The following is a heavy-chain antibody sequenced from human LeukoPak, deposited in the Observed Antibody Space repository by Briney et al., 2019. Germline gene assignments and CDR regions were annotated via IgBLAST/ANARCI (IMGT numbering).Heavy chain of an antibody. CDR3: ARGLQQLVLPDDY. Sequence: SVKVSCKASGGTFSSYAISWVRQAPGQGLEWMGRIIPILGIANYAQKFQGRVTITADKSTSTAYMELSSLRSEDTAMYYCARGLQQLVLPDDYWGQGTLVTVSS. V-gene: IGHV1-69*04. J-gene: IGHJ4*02. CDR1: GGTFSSYA. CDR2: IIPILGIA. D-gene: IGHD6-13*01.